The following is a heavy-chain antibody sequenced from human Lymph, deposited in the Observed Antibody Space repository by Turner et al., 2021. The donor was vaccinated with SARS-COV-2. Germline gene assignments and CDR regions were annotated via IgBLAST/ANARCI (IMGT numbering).Heavy chain of an antibody. V-gene: IGHV1-2*02. CDR3: ARDVERYNDFWSGYSGGYGLDV. Sequence: QVQLVQSGAEVKKPGASVKVCCKASGYSFTGHYTHWVRQAPGQGLEWMGWINPNSGGTNYAQKCQGRVTMTRDTSISTAYMELSRLRSDDTAVYYCARDVERYNDFWSGYSGGYGLDVWGQGTTVTVSS. CDR1: GYSFTGHY. J-gene: IGHJ6*02. CDR2: INPNSGGT. D-gene: IGHD3-3*01.